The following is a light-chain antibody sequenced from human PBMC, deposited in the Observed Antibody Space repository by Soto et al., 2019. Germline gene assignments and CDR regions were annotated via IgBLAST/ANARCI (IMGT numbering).Light chain of an antibody. CDR3: HQYGNGAYT. J-gene: IGKJ2*01. CDR1: QSVTNNN. CDR2: AAS. Sequence: EIVLTQSPGTLSLSPGERVTLSCRASQSVTNNNLAWFQQKPGQAPRLLIHAASTRAVGIPVRFSGGGSGTDFTLPISILAPEDFAVYYCHQYGNGAYTFCQGTKVEMK. V-gene: IGKV3-20*01.